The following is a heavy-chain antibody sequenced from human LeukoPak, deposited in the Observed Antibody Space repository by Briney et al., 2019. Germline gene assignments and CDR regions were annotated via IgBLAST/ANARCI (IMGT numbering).Heavy chain of an antibody. CDR1: GFTFSNYL. Sequence: PGGSLRLSCAASGFTFSNYLMSWVRQAPGKGLEWVANIKRDGGEKYYVDSVKGRFTISRDNAKNSLYLQMNSLRAEDTAVYYCARDRFCGGDCGIMGFDPWGQGTLVTVSS. CDR3: ARDRFCGGDCGIMGFDP. CDR2: IKRDGGEK. V-gene: IGHV3-7*01. D-gene: IGHD2-21*02. J-gene: IGHJ5*02.